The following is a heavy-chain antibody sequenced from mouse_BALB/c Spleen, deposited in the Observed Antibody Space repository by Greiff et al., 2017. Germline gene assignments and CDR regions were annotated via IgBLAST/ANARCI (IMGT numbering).Heavy chain of an antibody. CDR3: APYYGSNLAWFAY. CDR2: INPSTGYT. V-gene: IGHV1-7*01. CDR1: GYTFTSYW. Sequence: VQLQQSGAELAKPGASVKMSCKASGYTFTSYWMHWVKQRPGQGLEWIGYINPSTGYTEYNQKFKNKATLTADKSSSTAYMQLSSLTSEDSAVYYCAPYYGSNLAWFAYWGQGTLVTVSA. J-gene: IGHJ3*01. D-gene: IGHD1-1*01.